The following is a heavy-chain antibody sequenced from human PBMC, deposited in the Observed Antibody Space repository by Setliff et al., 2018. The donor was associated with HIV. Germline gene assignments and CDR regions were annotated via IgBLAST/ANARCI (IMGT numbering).Heavy chain of an antibody. D-gene: IGHD2-21*01. CDR1: GGAFGGYY. V-gene: IGHV4-34*01. Sequence: SETLSLTCAVYGGAFGGYYWTWIRQSPGRGLEWIGEVNHKGVANYSPSLMRRATISADTSKNQFSLRLSSVTAADTALYFCTRAQIAAPRPFDYWGQGTLVTVSS. J-gene: IGHJ4*02. CDR3: TRAQIAAPRPFDY. CDR2: VNHKGVA.